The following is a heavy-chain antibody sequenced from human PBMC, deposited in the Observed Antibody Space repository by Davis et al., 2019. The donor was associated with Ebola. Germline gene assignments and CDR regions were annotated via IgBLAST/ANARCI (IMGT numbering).Heavy chain of an antibody. V-gene: IGHV3-7*01. D-gene: IGHD2-15*01. J-gene: IGHJ4*02. CDR3: ARRGVCSGGSCQYYYFDY. Sequence: GESLKISCAASGFTFSSYWMSWVRQAPGKGLEWVANIKQDGSEKYYVDSVKGRFTISRDNSKNTLYLQMNSLRAEDTAVYYCARRGVCSGGSCQYYYFDYWGQGTLVTVSS. CDR2: IKQDGSEK. CDR1: GFTFSSYW.